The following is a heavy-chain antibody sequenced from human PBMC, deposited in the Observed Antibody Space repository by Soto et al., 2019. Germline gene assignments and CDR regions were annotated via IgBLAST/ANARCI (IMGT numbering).Heavy chain of an antibody. CDR2: IHYTGNT. V-gene: IGHV4-59*11. Sequence: SETLSLTCSVSGGSISSHYWAWIRQPPGKGLEWVGEIHYTGNTNYNPSLKSRVTISVDTSKKQFSLNLSSVTAADTAAYYCARGTFRGYSYGYYFDYWGQGALVTVSS. J-gene: IGHJ4*02. D-gene: IGHD5-18*01. CDR3: ARGTFRGYSYGYYFDY. CDR1: GGSISSHY.